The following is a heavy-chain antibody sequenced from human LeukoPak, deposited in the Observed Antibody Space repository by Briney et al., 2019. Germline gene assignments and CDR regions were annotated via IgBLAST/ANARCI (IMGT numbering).Heavy chain of an antibody. CDR1: GGTFSSYA. V-gene: IGHV1-69*05. Sequence: VASVKVSCKASGGTFSSYAISWVRQAPGQGFEWMGGIIPIFGTANYAQKFQGRVTITTDESTSTAYMELSSLRSEDTAVYYCATGEFQLLYYYYYYMDVWGKGTTVTVSS. D-gene: IGHD2-2*01. J-gene: IGHJ6*03. CDR2: IIPIFGTA. CDR3: ATGEFQLLYYYYYYMDV.